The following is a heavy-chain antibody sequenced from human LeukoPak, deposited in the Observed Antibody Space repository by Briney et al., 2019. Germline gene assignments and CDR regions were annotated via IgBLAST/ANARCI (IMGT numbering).Heavy chain of an antibody. Sequence: GGSLRLSCAASGFPLSNYAMSWVRQAPGKGLEWVSAISDSGDYTRYADFVKGRFTISRDNSKNTLYLQMNSLRAEDTAVYYCAKDMAFDYWGQGTLVTVSS. V-gene: IGHV3-23*01. CDR2: ISDSGDYT. J-gene: IGHJ4*02. D-gene: IGHD3-10*01. CDR3: AKDMAFDY. CDR1: GFPLSNYA.